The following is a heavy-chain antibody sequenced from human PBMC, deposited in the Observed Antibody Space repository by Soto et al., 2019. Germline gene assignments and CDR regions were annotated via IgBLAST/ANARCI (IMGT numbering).Heavy chain of an antibody. Sequence: PGGSLRLSCAASGFTFSNACMNWVRQAPGKGLEWVGRIKSKTDGGTIDYPAPVKGRITISREDSKSTLYLQMNRLKSEDTAVYYCTTAHPRGHDYWGQIPLVTVSS. V-gene: IGHV3-15*01. CDR2: IKSKTDGGTI. CDR1: GFTFSNAC. D-gene: IGHD5-12*01. J-gene: IGHJ4*02. CDR3: TTAHPRGHDY.